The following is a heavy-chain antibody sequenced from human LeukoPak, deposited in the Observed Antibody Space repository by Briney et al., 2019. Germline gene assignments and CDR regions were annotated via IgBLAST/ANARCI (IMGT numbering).Heavy chain of an antibody. Sequence: GGSLRLSCAASGFTFSSYAMSWVRQAPGKGLEWVSAISGSGGSTYYADSVKGRFTISRDNSKNTLYLQMNSLRAEDTAVYYCAKRYSSGWYVGFEDAFDIWGQGTMVTVSS. CDR3: AKRYSSGWYVGFEDAFDI. D-gene: IGHD6-19*01. CDR1: GFTFSSYA. V-gene: IGHV3-23*01. J-gene: IGHJ3*02. CDR2: ISGSGGST.